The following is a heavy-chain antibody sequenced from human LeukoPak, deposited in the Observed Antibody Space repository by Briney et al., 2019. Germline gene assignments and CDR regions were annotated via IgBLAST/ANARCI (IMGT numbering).Heavy chain of an antibody. CDR3: ARRDGYTPFDY. Sequence: GASEKVSCKASGGTFSSYAISWVRQAPGQGLEWMGGIIPIFGTENYAQKFQGRVTITADESTSTAYMELSSLRSQDTAVYYCARRDGYTPFDYWGQGTLVTVSS. V-gene: IGHV1-69*13. CDR1: GGTFSSYA. D-gene: IGHD5-24*01. J-gene: IGHJ4*02. CDR2: IIPIFGTE.